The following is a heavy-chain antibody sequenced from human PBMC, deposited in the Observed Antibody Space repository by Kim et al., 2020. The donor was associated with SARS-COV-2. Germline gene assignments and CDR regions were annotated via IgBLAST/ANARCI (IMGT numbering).Heavy chain of an antibody. CDR2: IYYSGST. CDR1: GGSISSYY. J-gene: IGHJ4*02. V-gene: IGHV4-59*01. Sequence: SETLSLTCTVSGGSISSYYWSWIRQPPGKGLEWIGYIYYSGSTNYNPSLKSRVTISVDTSKNQFSLKLSSVTAADTAVYYCARDLGYYGSGSLDYWGQGT. CDR3: ARDLGYYGSGSLDY. D-gene: IGHD3-10*01.